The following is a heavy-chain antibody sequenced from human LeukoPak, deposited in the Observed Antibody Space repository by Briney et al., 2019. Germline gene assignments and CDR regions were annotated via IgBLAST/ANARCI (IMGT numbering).Heavy chain of an antibody. Sequence: ASVKVSCKASGYTLTDYYMHWVRQAPGQGLEWMGWISPNSGGTNYAQNFQGRVTMTRDTSTSTVYMELSSLRSEDTAVYYCAREFRGGYFDYWGQGTLVTVSS. CDR3: AREFRGGYFDY. V-gene: IGHV1-2*02. CDR2: ISPNSGGT. J-gene: IGHJ4*02. CDR1: GYTLTDYY. D-gene: IGHD2-21*01.